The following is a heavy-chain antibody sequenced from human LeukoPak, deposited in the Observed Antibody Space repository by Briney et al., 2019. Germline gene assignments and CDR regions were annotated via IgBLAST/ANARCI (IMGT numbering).Heavy chain of an antibody. CDR2: IWYDGTNE. V-gene: IGHV3-33*01. CDR3: ASGYSRYYFDY. D-gene: IGHD6-13*01. J-gene: IGHJ4*02. Sequence: GGSLRLSCAASGFTFSTYHMHWVRQAPGKGLEWVAVIWYDGTNEDYADSVKGRCTISRDNSKNTLYLEMNSLRAEDTAVYYCASGYSRYYFDYWGQGTLVTVSS. CDR1: GFTFSTYH.